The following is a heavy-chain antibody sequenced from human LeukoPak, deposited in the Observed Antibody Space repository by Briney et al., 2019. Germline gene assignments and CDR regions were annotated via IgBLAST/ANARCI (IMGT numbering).Heavy chain of an antibody. D-gene: IGHD6-13*01. CDR2: ISSSSSYI. CDR1: GFTFSSYS. V-gene: IGHV3-21*01. CDR3: ARDRVAAAALNWFDP. Sequence: PGGSLRLSCAASGFTFSSYSMNWVRQAPGKGLEWVSSISSSSSYIYYADSVKGRFTISRDNAKNSLYLQMNSMRAEDTAVYYCARDRVAAAALNWFDPWGQGTLVTVSS. J-gene: IGHJ5*02.